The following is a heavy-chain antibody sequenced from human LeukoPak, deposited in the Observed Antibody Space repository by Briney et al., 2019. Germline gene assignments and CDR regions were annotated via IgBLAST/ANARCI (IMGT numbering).Heavy chain of an antibody. CDR2: IKQDGSEK. V-gene: IGHV3-7*01. Sequence: GGSLRLSCAVSGITLSNYSMSWVRQAPGKGLEWVANIKQDGSEKYYVDSVKGRFTISRDNAKNSLYLQMNSLRAEDTAVYYCARDRLTIFRYYYYMDVWGKGTTVTVSS. J-gene: IGHJ6*03. D-gene: IGHD3-3*01. CDR3: ARDRLTIFRYYYYMDV. CDR1: GITLSNYS.